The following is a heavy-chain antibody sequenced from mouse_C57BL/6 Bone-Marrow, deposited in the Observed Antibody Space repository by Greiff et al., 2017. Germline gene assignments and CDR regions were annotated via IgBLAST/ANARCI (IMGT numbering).Heavy chain of an antibody. CDR1: GYTFTNYW. D-gene: IGHD1-1*01. CDR2: IYPGGGYT. CDR3: AREGYYYGSYYAMDY. Sequence: QVQLQQSGAELVRPGTSVKMSCKASGYTFTNYWIGWAKQRPGHGLELIGDIYPGGGYTNYNEKFKGKATLTADKSSSTAYMQFSSLTSEDSAIYYCAREGYYYGSYYAMDYWGQGTSVTVSS. V-gene: IGHV1-63*01. J-gene: IGHJ4*01.